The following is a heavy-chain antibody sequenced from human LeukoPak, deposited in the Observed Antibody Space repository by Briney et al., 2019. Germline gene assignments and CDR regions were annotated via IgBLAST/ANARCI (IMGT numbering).Heavy chain of an antibody. D-gene: IGHD6-13*01. CDR1: GGSITTHF. V-gene: IGHV4-59*11. Sequence: PSETLSLTCTVSGGSITTHFWGWIRQPPGKGLEWIGYVYYSGSSNFEPSLKSRITTSVDTSKNQFSLNLSSVTAADTALYYCARISTIWYYAFDIWGQGTMVTVSS. J-gene: IGHJ3*02. CDR2: VYYSGSS. CDR3: ARISTIWYYAFDI.